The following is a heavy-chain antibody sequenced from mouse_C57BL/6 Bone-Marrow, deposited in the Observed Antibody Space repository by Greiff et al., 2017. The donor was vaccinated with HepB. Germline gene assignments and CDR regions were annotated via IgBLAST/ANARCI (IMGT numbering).Heavy chain of an antibody. D-gene: IGHD2-5*01. J-gene: IGHJ2*01. CDR1: GFTFSSYT. CDR3: ARHIYYSNHVYFDY. V-gene: IGHV5-9*01. CDR2: ISGGGGNT. Sequence: EVQLVESGGGLVKPGGSLKLSCAASGFTFSSYTMSWVRQTPEKRLEWVATISGGGGNTYYPDSVKGRFTISRDNAKNTLYLQMSSLRSEDTALYYCARHIYYSNHVYFDYWGQGTTLTVSS.